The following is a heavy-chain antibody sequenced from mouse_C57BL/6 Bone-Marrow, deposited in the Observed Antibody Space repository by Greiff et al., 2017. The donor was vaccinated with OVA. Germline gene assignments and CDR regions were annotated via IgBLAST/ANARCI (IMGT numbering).Heavy chain of an antibody. CDR3: ARRGDYYGSPYWYFDV. CDR2: IWSGGST. CDR1: GFSLTSYG. D-gene: IGHD1-1*01. Sequence: VQLQESGPGLVQPSQSLSITCTVSGFSLTSYGVHWVRQSPGKGLEWLGVIWSGGSTDYNAAFISRLSISKDNSKSQVFFKMNSLQADDTAIYYCARRGDYYGSPYWYFDVWGTGTTVTVSS. V-gene: IGHV2-2*01. J-gene: IGHJ1*03.